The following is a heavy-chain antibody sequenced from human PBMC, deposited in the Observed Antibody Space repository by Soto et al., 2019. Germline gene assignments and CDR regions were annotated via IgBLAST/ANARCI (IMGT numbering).Heavy chain of an antibody. V-gene: IGHV1-18*01. D-gene: IGHD1-26*01. Sequence: QVQLVQSGAEVKKPGASVKVSCKASGYTFTSYGISWVRQAPGQGLEWMGWISAYNGNTNYAQKLQGRVTMTTDTSTSKAYLGLRSLRSDDTAGYYCAGASGSSYWFDPWGQGTLVTVSS. CDR1: GYTFTSYG. CDR3: AGASGSSYWFDP. J-gene: IGHJ5*02. CDR2: ISAYNGNT.